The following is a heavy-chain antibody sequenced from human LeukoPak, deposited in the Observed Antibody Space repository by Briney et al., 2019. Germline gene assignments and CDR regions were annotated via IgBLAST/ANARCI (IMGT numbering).Heavy chain of an antibody. Sequence: SETLSLTCTVSGGSISSYYRSWIRQPPGKGLEWIGYIYYSGSTNYNPSLKSRVTMSVDTSKNQFSLKLSSVTAADTAVYYCARGSGYYSQHFDYWGQGTLVTVSS. J-gene: IGHJ4*02. CDR1: GGSISSYY. V-gene: IGHV4-59*12. CDR2: IYYSGST. CDR3: ARGSGYYSQHFDY. D-gene: IGHD3-3*01.